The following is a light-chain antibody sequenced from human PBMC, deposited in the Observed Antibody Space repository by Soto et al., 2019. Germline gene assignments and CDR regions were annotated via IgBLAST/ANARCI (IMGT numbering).Light chain of an antibody. J-gene: IGKJ3*01. CDR3: QQSYSTLFT. Sequence: DIQMTQSPSSLSASVGDRVTITCRASQSISSYLNWYQQKPGKAPKLLIYAASSLQSGVPSRFSGSGSGIDFTLTISSLQPEDFATYYCQQSYSTLFTFGPGTKVDIK. V-gene: IGKV1-39*01. CDR1: QSISSY. CDR2: AAS.